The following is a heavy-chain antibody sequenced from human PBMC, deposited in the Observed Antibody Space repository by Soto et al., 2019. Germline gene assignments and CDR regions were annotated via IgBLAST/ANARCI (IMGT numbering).Heavy chain of an antibody. V-gene: IGHV4-59*01. CDR1: GVSISSYY. J-gene: IGHJ4*02. D-gene: IGHD6-13*01. Sequence: ETLSLTCTVSGVSISSYYWNWIRQPPGKELEWIGYIYYSGNTNYNPSLKSRVTISVDTSKNQFSLKLSSVTAADTAVYYCARTLSSSWLRTFDYWGRGTLVTVSS. CDR3: ARTLSSSWLRTFDY. CDR2: IYYSGNT.